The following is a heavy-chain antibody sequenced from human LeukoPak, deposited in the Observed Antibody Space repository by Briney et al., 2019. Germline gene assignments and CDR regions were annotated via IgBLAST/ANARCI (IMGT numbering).Heavy chain of an antibody. V-gene: IGHV1-2*02. CDR1: GYTFTGYY. D-gene: IGHD5-18*01. CDR3: AIRESVTWDSYGYSESNY. CDR2: INPNSGGT. Sequence: ASVKVSCKASGYTFTGYYMHWVRQAPGQGLEWMGWINPNSGGTNYAQKFQGRVTMTRDTSISTAYMELSRLRSDDTAVYYCAIRESVTWDSYGYSESNYWGQGTLVTVSS. J-gene: IGHJ4*02.